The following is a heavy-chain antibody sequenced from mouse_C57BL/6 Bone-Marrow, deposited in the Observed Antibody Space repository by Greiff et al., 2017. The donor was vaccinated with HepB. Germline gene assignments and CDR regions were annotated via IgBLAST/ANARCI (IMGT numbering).Heavy chain of an antibody. V-gene: IGHV5-6*02. CDR3: ARRRWLLDY. Sequence: EVKLMESGGDLVKPGGSLKLSCAASGFTFSSYGMSWVRQTPDKRLEWVATISSGGSYTYYPDSVKGRFTISRDNAKNTLYLQMSSLKSEDTAMYYCARRRWLLDYWGQGTTLTVSS. J-gene: IGHJ2*01. D-gene: IGHD2-3*01. CDR1: GFTFSSYG. CDR2: ISSGGSYT.